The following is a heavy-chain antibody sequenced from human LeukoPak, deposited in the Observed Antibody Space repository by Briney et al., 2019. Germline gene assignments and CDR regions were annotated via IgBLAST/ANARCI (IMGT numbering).Heavy chain of an antibody. CDR3: AREGGGGGWELRYFDY. CDR2: IIPIFGIA. CDR1: GGTFSSYA. Sequence: GSSVKVSCKASGGTFSSYAISWVRQAPGQGLEWMGRIIPIFGIANYAQKFQGRVTITADKSTSTAYMELSSLRSEDTAVYYCAREGGGGGWELRYFDYWGQGTLVTVSS. J-gene: IGHJ4*02. V-gene: IGHV1-69*04. D-gene: IGHD1-26*01.